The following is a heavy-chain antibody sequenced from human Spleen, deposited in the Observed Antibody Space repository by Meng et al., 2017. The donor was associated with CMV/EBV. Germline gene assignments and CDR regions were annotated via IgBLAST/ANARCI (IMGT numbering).Heavy chain of an antibody. CDR2: ISTYNGDT. Sequence: SCYDFTSYGLSWVRQAPGRGPEWMGWISTYNGDTGYAQKFQGRVTMTAVTLSSTVYMELRSLRSDDTAVYYCARDPYYYGSGSYMDNWGQGSLVTVSS. V-gene: IGHV1-18*01. CDR1: CYDFTSYG. D-gene: IGHD3-10*01. J-gene: IGHJ4*02. CDR3: ARDPYYYGSGSYMDN.